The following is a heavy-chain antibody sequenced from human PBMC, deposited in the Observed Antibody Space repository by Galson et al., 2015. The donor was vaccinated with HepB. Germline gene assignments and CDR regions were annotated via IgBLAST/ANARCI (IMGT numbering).Heavy chain of an antibody. Sequence: AGKVSCKASGYTDYYIHWVRQQPGQGLERLGVINPRASSRDYAQKFQGRVTMTRDTSTSTVYMELSSLRSEDTAVYFWARGWFGASSAEYFHHWGQGTLVTVSS. CDR3: ARGWFGASSAEYFHH. CDR1: GYTDYY. V-gene: IGHV1-46*01. D-gene: IGHD3-10*01. J-gene: IGHJ1*01. CDR2: INPRASSR.